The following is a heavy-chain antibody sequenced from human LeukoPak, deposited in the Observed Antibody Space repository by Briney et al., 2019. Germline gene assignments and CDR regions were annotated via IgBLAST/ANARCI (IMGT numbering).Heavy chain of an antibody. J-gene: IGHJ5*02. CDR2: IYYSGST. CDR3: ARNVGTLYYDFWSGYQPPDNWFDP. CDR1: GGSISSSSYY. D-gene: IGHD3-3*01. Sequence: SETLSLTCTVSGGSISSSSYYWGWIRQPPGKGLDWIGSIYYSGSTYYNPSLKSRVTISVDTSKNQFSLKLSSVTAADTAVYYCARNVGTLYYDFWSGYQPPDNWFDPWGQGTLVTVSS. V-gene: IGHV4-39*01.